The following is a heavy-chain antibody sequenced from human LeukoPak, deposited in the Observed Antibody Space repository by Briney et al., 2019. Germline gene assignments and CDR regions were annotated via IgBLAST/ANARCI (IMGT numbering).Heavy chain of an antibody. CDR1: GGSISSYY. D-gene: IGHD6-6*01. V-gene: IGHV4-59*01. CDR3: ARGKLGSSPTFDN. J-gene: IGHJ4*02. CDR2: IYYSGST. Sequence: PSETLSLTCTVSGGSISSYYWSWIRQPPGKGLEWIGYIYYSGSTNYNPSLKSRVTMSVDTSKSQFSLKLSSVTAADTAVYYCARGKLGSSPTFDNWGQGTLVTVSS.